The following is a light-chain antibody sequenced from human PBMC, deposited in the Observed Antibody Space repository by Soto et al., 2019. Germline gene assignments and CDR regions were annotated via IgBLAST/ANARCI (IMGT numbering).Light chain of an antibody. V-gene: IGKV1-5*03. CDR2: KAS. J-gene: IGKJ1*01. Sequence: DIQMTQSPSTLSASVGDRVTITCRASQTISSWLAWYQQKPGKAPKLLIYKASTLKSGVPSRFSGSGSGTDFTLTISGLQPEDFATYYCQQSYSTPPWTFGQGTKVDI. CDR1: QTISSW. CDR3: QQSYSTPPWT.